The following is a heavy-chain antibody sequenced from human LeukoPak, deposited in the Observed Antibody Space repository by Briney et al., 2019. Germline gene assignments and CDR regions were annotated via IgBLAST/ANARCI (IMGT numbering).Heavy chain of an antibody. V-gene: IGHV3-23*01. CDR3: AKGGSMVRGAGGAFDI. J-gene: IGHJ3*02. CDR2: ISGSGDST. Sequence: PGGSLRLSCAASGFTFSSYAMSWVRQAPGKGLEWVSAISGSGDSTYYADSVKGRFTISRDNSKNTLYLQMNSLRAEDTAVYYCAKGGSMVRGAGGAFDIWGQGTMVTVSS. CDR1: GFTFSSYA. D-gene: IGHD3-10*01.